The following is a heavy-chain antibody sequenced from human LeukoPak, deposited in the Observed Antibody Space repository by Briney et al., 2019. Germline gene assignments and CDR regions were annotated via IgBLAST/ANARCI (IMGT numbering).Heavy chain of an antibody. CDR3: ARRNREAGVDY. V-gene: IGHV3-23*01. CDR1: GFTFSSYA. CDR2: ISGSGGST. D-gene: IGHD6-19*01. J-gene: IGHJ4*02. Sequence: GGSLRLSCAASGFTFSSYAMSWVRQAPGEGLEWVSAISGSGGSTYYADSVKGRFTISRDNSKNTLYLQMNSLRAEDTAVYYCARRNREAGVDYWGQGTLVTVSS.